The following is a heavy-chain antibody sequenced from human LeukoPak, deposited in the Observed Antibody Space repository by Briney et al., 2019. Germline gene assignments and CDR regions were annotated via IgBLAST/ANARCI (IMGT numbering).Heavy chain of an antibody. CDR3: ASDQVSGVFDY. Sequence: PGGSLRLSCAGSGFIFSDFYINWIRQSPGKGLEWLAYISPDGSYTTYGDSVKGRFVISRDNAKNSVSLQMNSLRVEDTAVYFCASDQVSGVFDYWGQGAWVTVS. V-gene: IGHV3-11*05. CDR1: GFIFSDFY. D-gene: IGHD5/OR15-5a*01. CDR2: ISPDGSYT. J-gene: IGHJ4*02.